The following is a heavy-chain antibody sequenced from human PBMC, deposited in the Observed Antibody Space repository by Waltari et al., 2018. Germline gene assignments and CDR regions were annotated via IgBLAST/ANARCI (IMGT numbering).Heavy chain of an antibody. V-gene: IGHV1-2*02. Sequence: QVQLVQSGAEVKKPGASVKVSCKASGYTFTGYYMHWVRQAPGQGLEWMGLINPNSGDTNYSQKFQGRVTMTRHTSISTAYLELSRLRSDDTAVYYCARYQSQRDCDYWGQGTLVTVSS. J-gene: IGHJ4*02. CDR3: ARYQSQRDCDY. CDR1: GYTFTGYY. D-gene: IGHD2-2*01. CDR2: INPNSGDT.